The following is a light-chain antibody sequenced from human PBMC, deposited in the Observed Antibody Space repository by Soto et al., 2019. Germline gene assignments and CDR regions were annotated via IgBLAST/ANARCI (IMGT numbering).Light chain of an antibody. CDR3: SSYAGSNSFV. CDR2: EVT. CDR1: STDVGAYNY. V-gene: IGLV2-8*01. Sequence: QAALTQPPSASGSPGQSVTISCTGTSTDVGAYNYVSWYQQRPGKAPKLMIFEVTKRPSGVPDRFSGSKSGNTASLTVSGVQADDEAHYYCSSYAGSNSFVFGTGTKVTVL. J-gene: IGLJ1*01.